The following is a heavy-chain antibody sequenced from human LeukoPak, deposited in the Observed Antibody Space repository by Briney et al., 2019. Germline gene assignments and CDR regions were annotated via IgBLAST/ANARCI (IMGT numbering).Heavy chain of an antibody. D-gene: IGHD3-3*01. CDR3: ATDSDFWSGYYKPPYYYYGMDV. V-gene: IGHV1-3*01. Sequence: ASVKVSCKASGYTFTSYAMHWVRQAPGQRLEWMGWINAGNGNTKYSQKFQGRVTITRDTSASTAYMELSSLRAEDTAVYYCATDSDFWSGYYKPPYYYYGMDVWGQGTTVTVSS. CDR1: GYTFTSYA. J-gene: IGHJ6*02. CDR2: INAGNGNT.